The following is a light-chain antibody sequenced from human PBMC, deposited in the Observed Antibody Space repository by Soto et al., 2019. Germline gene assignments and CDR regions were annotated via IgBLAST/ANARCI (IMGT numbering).Light chain of an antibody. V-gene: IGLV2-11*01. J-gene: IGLJ1*01. CDR3: CSYAGSYKGYV. Sequence: QSALTQPRSVSGSPGQSVTISCTGTSSDVGGYNYVSWYQQHPDKAPKLMIYDVSKRPSGVPDRFSGSKSGNTASLTISGLQAEDEADYYCCSYAGSYKGYVFGTGTKLTVL. CDR1: SSDVGGYNY. CDR2: DVS.